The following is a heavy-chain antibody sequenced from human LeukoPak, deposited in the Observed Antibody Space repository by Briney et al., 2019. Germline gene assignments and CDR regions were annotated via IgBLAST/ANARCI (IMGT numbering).Heavy chain of an antibody. J-gene: IGHJ4*02. CDR1: GFTFSSYA. CDR3: AISSGWYLSLDY. D-gene: IGHD6-19*01. V-gene: IGHV3-23*01. CDR2: ISGSGGST. Sequence: QAGGSLRLSCAASGFTFSSYAMSWVRQAPGKGLEWVSAISGSGGSTYYADSVKGRFTISRDNSKNTLYLQMNSLRAEDTAVYYCAISSGWYLSLDYWGQGTLVTVSS.